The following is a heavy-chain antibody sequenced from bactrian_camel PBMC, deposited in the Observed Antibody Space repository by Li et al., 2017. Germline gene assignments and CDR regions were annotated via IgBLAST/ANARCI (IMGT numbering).Heavy chain of an antibody. D-gene: IGHD7*01. Sequence: QVQLVESGGGSVNPGGNLTLSCTGYILPSPCLGWFRQDPGKQRVGVAGIGGDGSTSYADSVEGRFTISRDNNKNALYLQMNNLKPEDTAVYTCAAERSIAPDRRLWESAFGYFGQGTQVTVS. V-gene: IGHV3S53*01. CDR3: AAERSIAPDRRLWESAFGY. CDR2: IGGDGST. J-gene: IGHJ6*01. CDR1: GYILPSPC.